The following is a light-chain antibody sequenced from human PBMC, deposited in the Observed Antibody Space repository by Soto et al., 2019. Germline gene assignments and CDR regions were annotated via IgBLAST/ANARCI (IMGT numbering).Light chain of an antibody. CDR1: QNIINY. V-gene: IGKV3-20*01. Sequence: EIVLTQSPATLSLSPGERATLSCRASQNIINYLAWYQQKAGQAPRLLIYGASSRTTGIPDRFRGRGSGTDFTLTISRLEPEDFAVYYCQQYGSLFGGGTKVDIK. CDR2: GAS. CDR3: QQYGSL. J-gene: IGKJ4*01.